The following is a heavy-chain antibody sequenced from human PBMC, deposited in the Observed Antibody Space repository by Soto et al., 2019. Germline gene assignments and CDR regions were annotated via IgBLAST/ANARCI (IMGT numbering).Heavy chain of an antibody. J-gene: IGHJ4*02. V-gene: IGHV4-59*01. Sequence: QVQLQESGPGLVKPSETLPLTCTVSGGSISTYYWSWIRQPPGKGLEWIGYINYSGRTNYNPSLKSRVTVSLDTSKNQFSLKLRSVTAADTAVFYCARYAGSSWFDYWGQGTLVTVSS. CDR2: INYSGRT. D-gene: IGHD6-13*01. CDR1: GGSISTYY. CDR3: ARYAGSSWFDY.